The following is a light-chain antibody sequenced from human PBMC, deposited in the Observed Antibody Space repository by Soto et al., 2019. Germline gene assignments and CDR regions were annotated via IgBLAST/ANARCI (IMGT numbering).Light chain of an antibody. CDR1: QSISIN. Sequence: IVMTQSPATRSLSNGERAILSCGASQSISINLAWYQQKHGQAPMLLISAASNRAPGVPARFSGRWSGTEGTFTISSLKQEDFAVYYSQQSNNWTFTFSGRSKVDIK. CDR2: AAS. CDR3: QQSNNWTFT. J-gene: IGKJ4*01. V-gene: IGKV3-15*01.